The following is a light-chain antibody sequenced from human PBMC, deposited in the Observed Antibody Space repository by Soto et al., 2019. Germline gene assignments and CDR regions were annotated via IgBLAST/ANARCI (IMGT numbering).Light chain of an antibody. CDR2: GNN. Sequence: QSVLTQPPSVSGAPGQRVTISCTGSSSNIGAGYGVHWYQQAPGAVPKLIIYGNNNRPSGVPDRISGSKSGTSVTLAITGLPADDEAAYYCQSYDNNLNGGVFGGGTKLTVL. CDR3: QSYDNNLNGGV. CDR1: SSNIGAGYG. V-gene: IGLV1-40*01. J-gene: IGLJ3*02.